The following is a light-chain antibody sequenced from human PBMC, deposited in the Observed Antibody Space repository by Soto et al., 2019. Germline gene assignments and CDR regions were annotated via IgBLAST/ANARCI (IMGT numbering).Light chain of an antibody. Sequence: EIVLTQSPGTLSLSPGERATLSCRASQSVSSSYLAWYQQKPGQAPRLLIYGASSRATGIPDRFSGSGSGTDFTLTISSLQPEDFATYYCQQYNTYPRTFGLGTKVDIK. CDR1: QSVSSSY. V-gene: IGKV3-20*01. CDR3: QQYNTYPRT. J-gene: IGKJ1*01. CDR2: GAS.